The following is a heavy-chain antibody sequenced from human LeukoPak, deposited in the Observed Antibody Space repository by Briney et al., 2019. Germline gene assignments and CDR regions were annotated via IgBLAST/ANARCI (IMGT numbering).Heavy chain of an antibody. CDR1: GYPTTGYY. D-gene: IGHD1-7*01. J-gene: IGHJ4*02. Sequence: SVKLTCHTHGYPTTGYYIHRVRQHPRQALDSMRCTNPTSRVTNPAQKFQDRITMTRDTSITTAYMELSRLRPDDTALYYCARAPNTYNWNYAYFDYWGLATLVTVSS. CDR2: TNPTSRVT. CDR3: ARAPNTYNWNYAYFDY. V-gene: IGHV1-2*02.